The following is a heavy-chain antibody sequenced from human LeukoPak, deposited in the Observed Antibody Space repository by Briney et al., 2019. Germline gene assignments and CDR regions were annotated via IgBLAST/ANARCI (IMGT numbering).Heavy chain of an antibody. V-gene: IGHV3-21*01. CDR3: ARGRGGSW. Sequence: GGSLRLSCAASGFTFNTYSMNWVRQAPGKGLEWVSSISSSSSYIYYADSVKGRFTISRDNAENSLYLQMNSLRAEDTAVYYCARGRGGSWWGQGTLVTVSS. D-gene: IGHD1-26*01. CDR1: GFTFNTYS. J-gene: IGHJ4*02. CDR2: ISSSSSYI.